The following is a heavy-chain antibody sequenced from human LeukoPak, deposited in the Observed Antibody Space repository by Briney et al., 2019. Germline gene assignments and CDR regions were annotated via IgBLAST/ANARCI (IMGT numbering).Heavy chain of an antibody. CDR2: INPNSGGT. J-gene: IGHJ5*02. D-gene: IGHD2-8*01. Sequence: ASVKVSCKASGYTFTYYYIHWVRQAPGQGLEWMGWINPNSGGTSYAQKFQGRVTMARDTSSSTAYMELSRLRSDDTAVYYCARDSTFRCVNGVCLFDPWGQGTLVTVSS. CDR3: ARDSTFRCVNGVCLFDP. V-gene: IGHV1-2*02. CDR1: GYTFTYYY.